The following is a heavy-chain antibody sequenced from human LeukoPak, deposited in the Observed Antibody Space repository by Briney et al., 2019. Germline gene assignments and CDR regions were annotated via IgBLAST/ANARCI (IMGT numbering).Heavy chain of an antibody. CDR1: GYSMSSGYY. CDR2: IYHSGST. Sequence: SETLSLTCAVSGYSMSSGYYWGWIRQPPGKGLEWIGSIYHSGSTYYNPSLKSRVTISVDRSKNQFSLKVNSVTAADTAVYYCARDMGYGDHVRLGDYWGQGTLVTVSS. D-gene: IGHD4-17*01. CDR3: ARDMGYGDHVRLGDY. J-gene: IGHJ4*02. V-gene: IGHV4-38-2*02.